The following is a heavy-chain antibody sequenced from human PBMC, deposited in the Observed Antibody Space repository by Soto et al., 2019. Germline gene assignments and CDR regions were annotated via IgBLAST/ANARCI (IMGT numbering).Heavy chain of an antibody. CDR3: ARRSGCSDGSCSFDY. CDR1: GGSISIRSYH. J-gene: IGHJ4*02. V-gene: IGHV4-39*01. CDR2: VYYTGSA. Sequence: QLQLQESGPGLVKPSETLSLTCTVSGGSISIRSYHWGWIRQPPGKGLEYIGRVYYTGSAYYNPSLKRRVTVSIDTSKNQFSLKLNSVTAADTAVYYCARRSGCSDGSCSFDYWGQGTLVTVSS. D-gene: IGHD2-15*01.